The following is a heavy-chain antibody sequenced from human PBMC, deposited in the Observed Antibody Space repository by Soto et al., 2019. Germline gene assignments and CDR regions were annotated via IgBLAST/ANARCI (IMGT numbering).Heavy chain of an antibody. CDR2: INPSGGST. CDR1: GYTFTSYY. V-gene: IGHV1-46*01. J-gene: IGHJ6*02. CDR3: AREDGSSWYSGRYYYYGTDV. Sequence: ASVKVSCKASGYTFTSYYVHWVRQAPGQGLGWMGIINPSGGSTSYAQKFQGRVTMTRDTSTSTVYMELSSLRSEDTAVYYCAREDGSSWYSGRYYYYGTDVWGQGTTVTVSS. D-gene: IGHD6-13*01.